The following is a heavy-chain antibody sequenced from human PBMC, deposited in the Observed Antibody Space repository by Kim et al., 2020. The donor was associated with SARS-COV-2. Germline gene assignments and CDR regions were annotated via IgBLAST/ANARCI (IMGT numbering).Heavy chain of an antibody. D-gene: IGHD1-1*01. CDR1: GGTFSSYA. CDR2: IIPIFGTA. V-gene: IGHV1-69*13. Sequence: SVKVSCKASGGTFSSYAISWVRQAPGQGLEWMGGIIPIFGTANYAQKFQGRVTITADESTSTAYMELSSLRSEDTAVYYCARERLQGPKLERGDYYGMDVWGQGTTVTVSS. J-gene: IGHJ6*02. CDR3: ARERLQGPKLERGDYYGMDV.